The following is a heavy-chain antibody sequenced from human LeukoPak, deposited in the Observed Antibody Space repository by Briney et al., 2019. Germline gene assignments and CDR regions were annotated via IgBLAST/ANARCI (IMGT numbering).Heavy chain of an antibody. Sequence: PSETLSLTCTVSGGSISSYYWSWIRQPPGKGLEWIGYIYYSGSTNYNPSLKSRVTISVDTSKNQFSLKLSSVTAADTAVYYCARQTMVRGAHFDYWGQGTLVTVSS. J-gene: IGHJ4*02. CDR2: IYYSGST. D-gene: IGHD3-10*01. CDR3: ARQTMVRGAHFDY. CDR1: GGSISSYY. V-gene: IGHV4-59*08.